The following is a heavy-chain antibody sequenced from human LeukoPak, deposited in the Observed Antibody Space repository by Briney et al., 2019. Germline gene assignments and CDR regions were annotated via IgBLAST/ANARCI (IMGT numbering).Heavy chain of an antibody. J-gene: IGHJ3*02. Sequence: GGSLRLSCGASGLTVSSYGMSWVRQAPGKGLEWVSTIIGSAVNTYYADSVKGRFTISRDNAKNSLYLQMNSLRAADTAVYYCARAAYGSGRRAFDIWGQGTMVTVSS. CDR2: IIGSAVNT. CDR1: GLTVSSYG. V-gene: IGHV3-23*01. CDR3: ARAAYGSGRRAFDI. D-gene: IGHD3-10*01.